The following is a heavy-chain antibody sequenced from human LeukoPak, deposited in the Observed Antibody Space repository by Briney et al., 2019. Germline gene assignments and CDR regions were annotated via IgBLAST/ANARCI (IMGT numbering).Heavy chain of an antibody. CDR2: IYPGDSDT. D-gene: IGHD4-23*01. CDR1: GHTFTSYW. Sequence: GESLQISCKGSGHTFTSYWIGWVRQMPGKGLEWMGIIYPGDSDTRYSPSFQGQVTISADKSISTAYLQWSSLKASDTAMYYCARLPDYGGNSGDYWGQGTLVTVSS. CDR3: ARLPDYGGNSGDY. J-gene: IGHJ4*02. V-gene: IGHV5-51*01.